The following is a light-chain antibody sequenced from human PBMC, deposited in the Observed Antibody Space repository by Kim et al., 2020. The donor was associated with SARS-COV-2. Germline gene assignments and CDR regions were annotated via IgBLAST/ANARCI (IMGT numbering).Light chain of an antibody. V-gene: IGLV2-14*04. CDR2: DVS. J-gene: IGLJ3*02. CDR3: SSYTSSSTWV. Sequence: GQSITISCTGTSSDVGGYNYVSWYQQHPGKAPKLMIYDVSKLPSGVSNRFSGSKSGNTASLTISGLQAEDEADYYCSSYTSSSTWVFGGGTQLTVL. CDR1: SSDVGGYNY.